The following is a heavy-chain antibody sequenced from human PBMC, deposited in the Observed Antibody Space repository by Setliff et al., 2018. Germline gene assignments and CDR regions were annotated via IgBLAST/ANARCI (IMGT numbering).Heavy chain of an antibody. CDR2: INLGGGST. V-gene: IGHV1-46*01. J-gene: IGHJ4*02. CDR1: GGTFSSYA. CDR3: ARALDYLDY. Sequence: ASVKVSCKASGGTFSSYAISWVRQAPGQGLEWMGLINLGGGSTSYAQKFQGRVTMTADTSTSTVYMELSSLRSEDTAVYYCARALDYLDYWGQGTLVTVSS.